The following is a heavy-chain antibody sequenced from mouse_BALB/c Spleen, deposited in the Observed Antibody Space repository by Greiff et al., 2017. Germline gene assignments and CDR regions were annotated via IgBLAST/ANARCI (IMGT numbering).Heavy chain of an antibody. CDR2: IYPGDGDT. Sequence: QVQLQQSGAELVRPGSSVKISCKASGYAFSSYWMNWVKQRPGQGLEWIGQIYPGDGDTNYNGKFKGKATLTADKSSSTAYMQLSSLTSEDSAVYFCSRMRGGHGNYRYYFDYWGQGTTLTVSS. CDR1: GYAFSSYW. V-gene: IGHV1-80*01. CDR3: SRMRGGHGNYRYYFDY. J-gene: IGHJ2*01. D-gene: IGHD2-1*01.